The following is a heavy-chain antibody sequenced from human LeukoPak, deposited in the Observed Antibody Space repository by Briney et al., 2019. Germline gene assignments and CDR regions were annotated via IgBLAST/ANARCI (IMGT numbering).Heavy chain of an antibody. Sequence: PGRSLRLSCAASGFTFSSYGMHWVRQAPGKGLEWVAVISYDGSNKYYADSVKGRFTISGDNSKNTLYLQMNSLRAEDTAVYYCAKDIVVVPAAMPLPLDYWGQGTLVTVSS. V-gene: IGHV3-30*18. J-gene: IGHJ4*02. CDR3: AKDIVVVPAAMPLPLDY. CDR2: ISYDGSNK. CDR1: GFTFSSYG. D-gene: IGHD2-2*01.